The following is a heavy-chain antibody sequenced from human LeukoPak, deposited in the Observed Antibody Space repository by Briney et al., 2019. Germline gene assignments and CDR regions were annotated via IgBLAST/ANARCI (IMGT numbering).Heavy chain of an antibody. CDR3: ARAHYKDDAFDI. Sequence: SETLSLTCTVSGGSISSYYWSWIRQPPGKGLEWIGYIYYSGSTNYNPSLKSRVTISVDTSKNQFSPKLSSVTAADTAVYYCARAHYKDDAFDIWGQGTMVTVSS. CDR2: IYYSGST. V-gene: IGHV4-59*01. J-gene: IGHJ3*02. D-gene: IGHD4-11*01. CDR1: GGSISSYY.